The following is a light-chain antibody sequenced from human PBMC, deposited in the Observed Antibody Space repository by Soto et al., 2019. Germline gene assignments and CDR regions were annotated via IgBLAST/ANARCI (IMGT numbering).Light chain of an antibody. CDR1: QSVGSN. Sequence: PGERSTLSFRASQSVGSNIAWYQQRPGQAPRLLIYRASTRATGVPARFSGSGSGTEFTLTISSLQSEDFAVYSCLQYHNLWAFGQGTKVDI. V-gene: IGKV3-15*01. J-gene: IGKJ1*01. CDR3: LQYHNLWA. CDR2: RAS.